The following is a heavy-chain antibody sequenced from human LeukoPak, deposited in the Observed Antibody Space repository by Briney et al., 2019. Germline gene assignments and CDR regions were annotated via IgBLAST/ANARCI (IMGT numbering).Heavy chain of an antibody. Sequence: PGGSLRLSCPASGFIFSNYAMHWVRQAPGKGLEWVAVISYDGSNKYYADSVKGRFTISRDNSKNTLSLQMNSLRGEDTGVYYCARDGPACCGGDCYSHFWGQGTLVTVSS. J-gene: IGHJ4*02. D-gene: IGHD2-21*02. CDR2: ISYDGSNK. CDR1: GFIFSNYA. CDR3: ARDGPACCGGDCYSHF. V-gene: IGHV3-30-3*01.